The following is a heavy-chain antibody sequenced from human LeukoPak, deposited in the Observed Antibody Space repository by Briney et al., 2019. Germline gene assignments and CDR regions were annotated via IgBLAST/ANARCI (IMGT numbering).Heavy chain of an antibody. CDR2: ISYDGSNK. D-gene: IGHD5-24*01. CDR3: AKDWRWLQLVDY. Sequence: PGGSLRLSCAASGFTFSSYAMHWVRQAPGKGLEWVAVISYDGSNKYYADSVKGRFTISRDNSKNTLYLQMNSLRAEDTAVYYCAKDWRWLQLVDYWGQGTLVTVSS. CDR1: GFTFSSYA. J-gene: IGHJ4*02. V-gene: IGHV3-30-3*01.